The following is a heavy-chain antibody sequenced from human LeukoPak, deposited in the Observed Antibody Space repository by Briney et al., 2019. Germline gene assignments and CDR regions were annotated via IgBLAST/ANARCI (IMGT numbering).Heavy chain of an antibody. D-gene: IGHD3-9*01. CDR1: GAKFTYSW. J-gene: IGHJ4*02. Sequence: KLGESLKILCWRSGAKFTYSWSGMVRQRPGKGLEWMGIIYPSDSDNRYSPSFQGQVTISADKSINTAYLQWSSLQSSDTANGCVVQPRACRYFDWLSLGDWGQGTLVTVSS. CDR2: IYPSDSDN. V-gene: IGHV5-51*01. CDR3: VQPRACRYFDWLSLGD.